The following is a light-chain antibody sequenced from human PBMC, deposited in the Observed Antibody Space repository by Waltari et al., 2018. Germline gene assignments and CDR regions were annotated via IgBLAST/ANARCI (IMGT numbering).Light chain of an antibody. V-gene: IGKV3-20*01. J-gene: IGKJ3*01. CDR1: ESVKGNY. CDR3: QHYDGSPYT. CDR2: GSS. Sequence: EIVLTQSPGTLSLSPGERATLSCRASESVKGNYLVWYQQNPGQAPRVLIYGSSKRATGLPDRFSGSGSGRDFTLTISRLEPEDFAMYYCQHYDGSPYTFGPGTKLEIK.